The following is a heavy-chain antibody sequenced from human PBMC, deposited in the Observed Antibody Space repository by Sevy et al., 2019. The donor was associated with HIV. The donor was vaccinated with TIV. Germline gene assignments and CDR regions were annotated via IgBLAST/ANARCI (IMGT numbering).Heavy chain of an antibody. D-gene: IGHD2-2*02. V-gene: IGHV4-39*01. Sequence: SETLSLTCTVSGGSISSSSYYWGWTRQRPGKGLEWIRRIYYSGSTYYNPSLKSRVTISVDTSKHQFSLKLSSVTAADTAVYYCARQAHIVVVPAAIEGPGWFDPWGQGTLVTVSS. CDR2: IYYSGST. CDR3: ARQAHIVVVPAAIEGPGWFDP. J-gene: IGHJ5*02. CDR1: GGSISSSSYY.